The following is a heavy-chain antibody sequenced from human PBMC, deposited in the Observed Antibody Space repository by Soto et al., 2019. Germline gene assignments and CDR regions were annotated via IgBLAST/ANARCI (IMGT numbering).Heavy chain of an antibody. Sequence: PGGSLRLSCAASGFTFSSCSMNWVRQAPGKGLEWVSYISSSSSTRYYADSVKGRFTISRDNAKNSLYLQMNSLRDEDTAVYYCATESVDTAMEHRVGKDVWGQGTTVTVSS. CDR1: GFTFSSCS. CDR2: ISSSSSTR. V-gene: IGHV3-48*02. CDR3: ATESVDTAMEHRVGKDV. D-gene: IGHD5-18*01. J-gene: IGHJ6*02.